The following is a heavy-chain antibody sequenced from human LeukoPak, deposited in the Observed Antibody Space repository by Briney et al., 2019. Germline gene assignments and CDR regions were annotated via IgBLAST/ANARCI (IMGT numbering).Heavy chain of an antibody. V-gene: IGHV3-7*01. CDR3: ARIGYSSSSFDY. CDR2: IKEDGSVI. Sequence: RGSLRLSCAASGFTFSHYWMSWVRQAPGEGLEWVANIKEDGSVIYYADSLKGRFTISRDNAKNSVYLQVNSLRGEDTAVYFCARIGYSSSSFDYWGQGTLVTVSS. D-gene: IGHD6-6*01. CDR1: GFTFSHYW. J-gene: IGHJ4*02.